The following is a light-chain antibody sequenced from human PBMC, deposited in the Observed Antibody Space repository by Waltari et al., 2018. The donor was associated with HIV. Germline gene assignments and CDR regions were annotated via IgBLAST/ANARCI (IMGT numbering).Light chain of an antibody. CDR1: QSLVHSDGNTY. J-gene: IGKJ4*01. V-gene: IGKV2-30*02. Sequence: DVVMTQSPLSLPVTLGQPASISCRSSQSLVHSDGNTYLNWFQQRPGQSPRRLIYKVSNRDSGVPDRFSGSGSGTDFTLKISRVEAEDVGVYYCMQGTHWPLTFRGGTKVEIK. CDR2: KVS. CDR3: MQGTHWPLT.